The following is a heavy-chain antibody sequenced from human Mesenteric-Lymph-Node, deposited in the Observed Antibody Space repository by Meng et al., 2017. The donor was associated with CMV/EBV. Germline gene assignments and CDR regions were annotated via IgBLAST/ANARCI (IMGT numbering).Heavy chain of an antibody. D-gene: IGHD6-6*01. CDR1: GFTFSSYG. J-gene: IGHJ6*02. CDR2: IRYDGSNK. CDR3: ARDPGYSSSIVEYYYGMDV. V-gene: IGHV3-30*02. Sequence: GESLKISCAASGFTFSSYGMHWVRQAPGKGLEWVAFIRYDGSNKYYADSVKGRFTISRDNSKNTLYLQMNSLRAEDTAVHYCARDPGYSSSIVEYYYGMDVWGQGTTVTVSS.